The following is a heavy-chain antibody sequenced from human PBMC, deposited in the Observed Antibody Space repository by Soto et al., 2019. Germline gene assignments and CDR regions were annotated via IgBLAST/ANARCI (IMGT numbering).Heavy chain of an antibody. D-gene: IGHD4-17*01. J-gene: IGHJ5*02. V-gene: IGHV3-33*01. CDR1: GFTFSSYG. Sequence: QVQLVESGGGVVQPGRSLRLSCAASGFTFSSYGMHWVRQAPGKGLEWVAVIWYDGSNKYYADSVKGRFTISRDNSKNTRYLQMNSLRAEDTAVYYCASEGDYGDYVGWFDPWGQGTLVTVSS. CDR3: ASEGDYGDYVGWFDP. CDR2: IWYDGSNK.